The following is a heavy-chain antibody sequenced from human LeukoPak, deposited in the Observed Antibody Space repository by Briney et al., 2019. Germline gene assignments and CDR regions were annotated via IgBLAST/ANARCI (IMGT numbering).Heavy chain of an antibody. CDR2: IIPIFGTA. Sequence: SVKVSCKASGGTFSSYAISWVRQAPGQGLEWMGGIIPIFGTANYAQEFQGRVTITADKSTSTAYMELSSLRSEDTAVYYCARVYYFASSGDYFPPDYWGQGTLVTVSS. CDR3: ARVYYFASSGDYFPPDY. CDR1: GGTFSSYA. V-gene: IGHV1-69*06. D-gene: IGHD3-22*01. J-gene: IGHJ4*02.